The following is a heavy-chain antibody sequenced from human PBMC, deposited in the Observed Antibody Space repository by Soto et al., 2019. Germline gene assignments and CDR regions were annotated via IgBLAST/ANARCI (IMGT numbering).Heavy chain of an antibody. CDR2: IDWDDDK. V-gene: IGHV2-70*11. Sequence: SGPTLVNPTQTLTLTCTFSGFSLSTSGMCVSWIRQPPGKALEWLARIDWDDDKYYSTSLKTRLTISKDTSKNQVVLTMTNMDPVDTATYYCARTSRYYDILTGYYSLFDYWGQGTLVTVS. J-gene: IGHJ4*02. CDR3: ARTSRYYDILTGYYSLFDY. CDR1: GFSLSTSGMC. D-gene: IGHD3-9*01.